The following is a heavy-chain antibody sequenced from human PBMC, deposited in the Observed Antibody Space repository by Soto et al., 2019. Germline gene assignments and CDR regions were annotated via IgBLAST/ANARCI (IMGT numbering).Heavy chain of an antibody. CDR3: GSTVSRASYYLGMEV. CDR1: GFTVSSNY. Sequence: GGSLRLSCAASGFTVSSNYMSWVRQAPGKGLEWVSVIYSGGSTYHADSVKGRFTISRDKSKNTLYLQMNSLRAEDTAVYYRGSTVSRASYYLGMEVWCPGTTVKVSS. J-gene: IGHJ6*02. V-gene: IGHV3-53*01. D-gene: IGHD4-17*01. CDR2: IYSGGST.